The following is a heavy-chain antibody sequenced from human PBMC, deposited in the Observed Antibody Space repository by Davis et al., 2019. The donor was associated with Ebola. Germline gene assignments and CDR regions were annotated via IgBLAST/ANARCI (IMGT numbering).Heavy chain of an antibody. CDR2: VRSNAYGMTT. D-gene: IGHD3-22*01. CDR3: ARDDSPDPY. Sequence: PGGSLRPSCSAPGFTFGYYSMSWVRKAPGKGLEWLGFVRSNAYGMTTEYAASVEGRFTISRDDSKSIAYLQMSSLKIEDTALYYCARDDSPDPYWVQGTLVTVSS. V-gene: IGHV3-49*04. CDR1: GFTFGYYS. J-gene: IGHJ4*02.